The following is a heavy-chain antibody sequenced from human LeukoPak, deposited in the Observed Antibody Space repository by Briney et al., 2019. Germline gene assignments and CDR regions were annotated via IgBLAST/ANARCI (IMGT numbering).Heavy chain of an antibody. Sequence: ASVKVSCKASGYTFTSYGISWVRQAPGQGLEWMGWISAYNGNTNYAQKFQGRVTMTRNTSISTAYMELSSLRSEDTAVYYCARDGMMGSDYWGQGTLVTVSS. CDR3: ARDGMMGSDY. D-gene: IGHD3-16*01. J-gene: IGHJ4*02. CDR2: ISAYNGNT. CDR1: GYTFTSYG. V-gene: IGHV1-18*01.